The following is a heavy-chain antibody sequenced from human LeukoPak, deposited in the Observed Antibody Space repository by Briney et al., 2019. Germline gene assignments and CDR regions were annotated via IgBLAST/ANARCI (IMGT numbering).Heavy chain of an antibody. CDR1: GFTFSSYA. CDR2: ISGSGGST. Sequence: PGGSLRLSCAASGFTFSSYAMSWVRQDPGKGLEWVSAISGSGGSTYYADSVKGRFTISRDNSKNTLYLQMNSLRAEDTAVYYCAKVLGYSYGYDLDYWGQGTLVTVSS. CDR3: AKVLGYSYGYDLDY. V-gene: IGHV3-23*01. D-gene: IGHD5-18*01. J-gene: IGHJ4*02.